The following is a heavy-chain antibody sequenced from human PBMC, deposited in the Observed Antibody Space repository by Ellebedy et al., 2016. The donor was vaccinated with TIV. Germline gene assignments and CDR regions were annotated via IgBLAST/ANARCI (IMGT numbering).Heavy chain of an antibody. CDR3: ARDIAVADSEAFDM. V-gene: IGHV3-21*01. CDR2: ISSVSISI. J-gene: IGHJ3*02. CDR1: GFTFSSHT. Sequence: PGGSLRLSCAASGFTFSSHTMNWVRQAPGKGLEWVSSISSVSISIYYADSVEGRFTISRDNAKNSLYLQMNSLRAEDTAVYYCARDIAVADSEAFDMWGQGTMVTVSS. D-gene: IGHD6-19*01.